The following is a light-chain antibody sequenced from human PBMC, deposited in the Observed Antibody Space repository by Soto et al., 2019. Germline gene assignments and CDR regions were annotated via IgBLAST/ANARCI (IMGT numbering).Light chain of an antibody. CDR3: QQYNNLPPGT. CDR1: QSVSSN. V-gene: IGKV3-15*01. Sequence: EIVMTQSPATLSVSPAERATLSCRASQSVSSNLAWYQQKPGQAPRLLIYGASTRATGIPARFSGSGSGTEFTLTISSLQSEDFAVYYCQQYNNLPPGTFGQGTKVEIK. CDR2: GAS. J-gene: IGKJ1*01.